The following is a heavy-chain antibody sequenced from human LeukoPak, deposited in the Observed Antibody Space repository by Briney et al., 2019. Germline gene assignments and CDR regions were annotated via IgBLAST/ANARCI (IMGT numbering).Heavy chain of an antibody. J-gene: IGHJ4*02. CDR2: SYTSGNT. CDR3: ARDTGSWFWDY. V-gene: IGHV4-4*07. CDR1: GVSVSSYF. D-gene: IGHD6-13*01. Sequence: PSETLSLTCTVSGVSVSSYFWSWIRQPAGKGLEWIVRSYTSGNTYYNPSLKSRVSMSIDTSKNQFSLKLSSVTAADTGVYYCARDTGSWFWDYWGQGILGTVSS.